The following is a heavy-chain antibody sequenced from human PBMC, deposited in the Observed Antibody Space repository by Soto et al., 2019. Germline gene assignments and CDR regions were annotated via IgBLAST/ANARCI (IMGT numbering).Heavy chain of an antibody. V-gene: IGHV4-59*08. CDR2: IYYSGST. CDR1: GGSISSYY. J-gene: IGHJ5*02. CDR3: ARQTPGTTSSWFDP. Sequence: SETLSLTCTVSGGSISSYYWSWIRQPPGKGLEWIGYIYYSGSTNYNPSLKSRVTISVDTSKNQFSLKLSSVTAADTAVYYCARQTPGTTSSWFDPWGQGTLVTVSS. D-gene: IGHD1-7*01.